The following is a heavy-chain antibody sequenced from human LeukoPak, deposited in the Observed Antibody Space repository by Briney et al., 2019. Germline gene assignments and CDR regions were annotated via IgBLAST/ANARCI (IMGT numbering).Heavy chain of an antibody. V-gene: IGHV4-34*01. J-gene: IGHJ6*03. CDR3: ARGRATASSWYYYYYYMDV. Sequence: PSETLSLTCTVSGGSISSYYWSWIRQPPGKGLEWIGEINHSGSTNYNPSLKSRVTISVDTSKNQFSLKLSSVTAADTAVYHCARGRATASSWYYYYYYMDVWGKGTTVTVSS. D-gene: IGHD6-13*01. CDR1: GGSISSYY. CDR2: INHSGST.